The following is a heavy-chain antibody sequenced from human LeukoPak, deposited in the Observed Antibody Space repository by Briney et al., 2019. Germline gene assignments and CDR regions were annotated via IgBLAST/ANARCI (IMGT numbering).Heavy chain of an antibody. J-gene: IGHJ5*02. Sequence: SQTLSLTCAVSGGSISSGGYSWSWIRQPPGKGLEWIGYIYHSGSTYYNPSLKSRVTISVDRSKNQFSLKLSSVTAADTAVYYCARGYYDSSGYSPVDPWGQGTLATVSS. V-gene: IGHV4-30-2*01. CDR3: ARGYYDSSGYSPVDP. CDR2: IYHSGST. D-gene: IGHD3-22*01. CDR1: GGSISSGGYS.